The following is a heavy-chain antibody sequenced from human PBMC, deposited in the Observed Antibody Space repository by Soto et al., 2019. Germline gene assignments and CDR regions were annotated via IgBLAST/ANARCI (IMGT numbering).Heavy chain of an antibody. Sequence: ASVKVSCKASGYTFTSYDINWVRQATGQGLEWMGWMNPNSGNTGYAQKFQGRVTMTRNTSISTAYMELSSLRSEDTAVYYCARGRWANYYSYYYMDVWGKETTLTISS. J-gene: IGHJ6*03. V-gene: IGHV1-8*01. CDR1: GYTFTSYD. CDR2: MNPNSGNT. D-gene: IGHD6-13*01. CDR3: ARGRWANYYSYYYMDV.